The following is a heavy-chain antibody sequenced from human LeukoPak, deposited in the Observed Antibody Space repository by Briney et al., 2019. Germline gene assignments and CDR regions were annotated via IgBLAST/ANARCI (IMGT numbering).Heavy chain of an antibody. CDR3: AKSGRNDDSAYYFADN. CDR2: ISSSSTTI. CDR1: GFTFSSYA. V-gene: IGHV3-48*01. J-gene: IGHJ4*02. Sequence: PGGSLRLSCAASGFTFSSYAMNWVRQAPGKGLEWVSYISSSSTTIHYADSVKGRFTISRDNAKNSVYLQMNSLRADDTAVYYCAKSGRNDDSAYYFADNWGQGTLVTVSS. D-gene: IGHD3-22*01.